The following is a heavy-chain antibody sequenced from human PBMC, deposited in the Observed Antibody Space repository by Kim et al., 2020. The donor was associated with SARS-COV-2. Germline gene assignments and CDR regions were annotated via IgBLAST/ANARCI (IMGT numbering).Heavy chain of an antibody. CDR1: GYSFTSYW. V-gene: IGHV5-10-1*01. Sequence: GESLKISCKGSGYSFTSYWISWVRQMPGKGLEWMGRIDPSDSYTNYSPSFQGHVTISADKSISTAYLQWSSLKASDTAMYYCASYGSGGWWFDPWGQGTLVTVSS. CDR3: ASYGSGGWWFDP. D-gene: IGHD3-10*01. J-gene: IGHJ5*02. CDR2: IDPSDSYT.